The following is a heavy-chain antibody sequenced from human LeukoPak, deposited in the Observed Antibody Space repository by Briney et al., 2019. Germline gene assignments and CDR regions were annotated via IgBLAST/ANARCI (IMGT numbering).Heavy chain of an antibody. CDR2: INHSGST. CDR3: ASRNYYHTSGFVY. J-gene: IGHJ4*02. V-gene: IGHV4-34*01. CDR1: GSTFSTDA. Sequence: GSLRLSCAASGSTFSTDAMHWVRQAPGKGLEWIGEINHSGSTNYNPSLKSRVTISMDSSKNQFSLKLNSVTAADTAVYYCASRNYYHTSGFVYWGQGTQVTVSS. D-gene: IGHD3-22*01.